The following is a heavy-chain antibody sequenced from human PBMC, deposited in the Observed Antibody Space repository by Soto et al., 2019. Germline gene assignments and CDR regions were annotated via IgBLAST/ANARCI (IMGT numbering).Heavy chain of an antibody. CDR2: ISGSGGST. V-gene: IGHV3-23*01. D-gene: IGHD6-25*01. Sequence: LRLSCAASGFTFSSYAMSWVRQAPGKGLEWVSAISGSGGSTYYADSVKGRFTISRDNSKNTLYLQMNSLRAEDTAVYYCAKGAGYYYYYGMDVWGQGTTLTVSS. CDR1: GFTFSSYA. J-gene: IGHJ6*02. CDR3: AKGAGYYYYYGMDV.